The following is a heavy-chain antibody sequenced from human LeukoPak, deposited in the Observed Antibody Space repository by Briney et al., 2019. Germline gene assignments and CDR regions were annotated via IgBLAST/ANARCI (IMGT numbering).Heavy chain of an antibody. CDR2: IYYSGST. V-gene: IGHV4-59*12. D-gene: IGHD6-13*01. J-gene: IGHJ4*02. Sequence: SETLSLTCTVSGGSISSYYWSWIRQPPGKGLEWIGYIYYSGSTNYNPSLKSRVTISVDTPKNQFSLKLSSVTAADTAVYYCARGKAYEAAGLRYWGQGTLVTVSS. CDR1: GGSISSYY. CDR3: ARGKAYEAAGLRY.